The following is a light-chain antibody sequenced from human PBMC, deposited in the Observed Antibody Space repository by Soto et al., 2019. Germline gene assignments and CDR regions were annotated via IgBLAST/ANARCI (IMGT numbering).Light chain of an antibody. CDR2: EVR. Sequence: QSALTQPASVSGSPGQSITISCSGTNSDIGNYNLVSWYQQHPGKAPKLLIFEVRRLPSGVSSRFSGSKSGNTASLTISGRQAEDEAEYYCPSHAATVVLVVFGGGTKRTVL. J-gene: IGLJ2*01. V-gene: IGLV2-23*02. CDR1: NSDIGNYNL. CDR3: PSHAATVVLVV.